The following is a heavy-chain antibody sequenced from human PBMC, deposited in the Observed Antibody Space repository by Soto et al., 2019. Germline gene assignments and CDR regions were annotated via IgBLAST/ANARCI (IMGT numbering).Heavy chain of an antibody. V-gene: IGHV4-59*08. Sequence: SETLSLTCAVYGGSFSGCYWSWIRQPPGKGLKWIGYIDHSGSTNYNPSLKTRVTISADTSKNQFSLKLSSVTAADTAVYYCARHLWVGSSWYLGAFDIWGQGTMVTVSS. CDR1: GGSFSGCY. J-gene: IGHJ3*02. D-gene: IGHD6-13*01. CDR2: IDHSGST. CDR3: ARHLWVGSSWYLGAFDI.